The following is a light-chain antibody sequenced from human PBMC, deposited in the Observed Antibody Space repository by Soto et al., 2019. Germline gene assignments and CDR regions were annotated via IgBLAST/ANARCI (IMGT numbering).Light chain of an antibody. CDR3: QQRSDRLT. CDR2: DAF. CDR1: QSVDSY. J-gene: IGKJ4*01. Sequence: EIVLTQSPATLSLSPGERATLSCRASQSVDSYLACYQQKPGQAPRLVIFDAFNRATGIPARFSGSGSGTEFTLTISSLEPEDFAVYYCQQRSDRLTFGGGTRVEI. V-gene: IGKV3-11*01.